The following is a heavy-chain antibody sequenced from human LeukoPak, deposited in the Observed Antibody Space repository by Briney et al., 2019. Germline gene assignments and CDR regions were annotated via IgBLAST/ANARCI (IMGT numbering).Heavy chain of an antibody. J-gene: IGHJ4*02. CDR2: INPDGIKR. V-gene: IGHV3-7*01. CDR3: ARDLAFSRLDY. CDR1: GLTFSSSW. D-gene: IGHD2/OR15-2a*01. Sequence: PGGSLRLSCAVSGLTFSSSWMDWVRQAPGKGLEWVASINPDGIKRYSADCVKGRFTIPRDNARNSLYLQMDSLRVEDTAFYYCARDLAFSRLDYWGQGVLVTVSS.